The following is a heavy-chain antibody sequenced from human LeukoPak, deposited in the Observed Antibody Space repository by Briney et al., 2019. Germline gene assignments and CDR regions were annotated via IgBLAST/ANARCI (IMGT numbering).Heavy chain of an antibody. CDR1: GGSFSGYY. V-gene: IGHV4-34*01. CDR3: ARDPWFGELSSNWSDP. Sequence: SEILSLTCAVYGGSFSGYYWSWIRQPPGKGLEWIGEINHSGSTNYNPSLKSRVTISVDTSKNQFSLKLSSVTAADTAVYYCARDPWFGELSSNWSDPWGQGTLVTLSS. J-gene: IGHJ5*02. CDR2: INHSGST. D-gene: IGHD3-10*01.